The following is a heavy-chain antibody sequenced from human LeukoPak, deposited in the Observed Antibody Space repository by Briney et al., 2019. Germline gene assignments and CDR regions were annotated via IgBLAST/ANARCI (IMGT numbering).Heavy chain of an antibody. CDR1: GASITSYY. CDR3: ARLSIVGATNFDY. CDR2: IYYSGST. D-gene: IGHD1-26*01. V-gene: IGHV4-59*08. J-gene: IGHJ4*02. Sequence: SETLSLTCTVSGASITSYYWSWIRQPPGKGQEWIGYIYYSGSTTYKPSLKSRVTISVDTSKNQFSLKPSSVTAADTAVYYCARLSIVGATNFDYWGQGTLVTVSS.